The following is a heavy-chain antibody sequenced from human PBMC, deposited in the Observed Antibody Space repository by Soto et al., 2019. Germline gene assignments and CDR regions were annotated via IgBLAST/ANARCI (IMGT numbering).Heavy chain of an antibody. D-gene: IGHD3-22*01. CDR3: ARQKGHYGSNGYSGRDYFDY. CDR2: IYYSGTT. Sequence: SETVSLTCTVSGGSISSSSYYWGWIRQPPGKGLEWIGSIYYSGTTYYNPSLKSRVTISVDTSKNQFSLKLSSVTAADTAVYYCARQKGHYGSNGYSGRDYFDYWGQGTLVTVSS. V-gene: IGHV4-39*01. CDR1: GGSISSSSYY. J-gene: IGHJ4*02.